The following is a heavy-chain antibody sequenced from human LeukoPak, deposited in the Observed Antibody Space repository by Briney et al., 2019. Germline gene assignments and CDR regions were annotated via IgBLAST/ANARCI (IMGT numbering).Heavy chain of an antibody. V-gene: IGHV3-33*01. D-gene: IGHD3-22*01. CDR1: GFTFSSYG. CDR2: IWYDGSNK. CDR3: AREGGYYDSSGYYPIDY. J-gene: IGHJ4*02. Sequence: GRSLRLSCAASGFTFSSYGMHWVRQAPGKGLEWVAVIWYDGSNKYYADSVKGRSTISRDNSKNTLYLQMNSLRAEDTAVYYCAREGGYYDSSGYYPIDYWGQGTLVTVSS.